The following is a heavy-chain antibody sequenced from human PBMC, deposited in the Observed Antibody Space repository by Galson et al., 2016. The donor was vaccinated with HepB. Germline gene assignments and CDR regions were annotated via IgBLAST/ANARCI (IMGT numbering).Heavy chain of an antibody. CDR1: GLTFSSYA. V-gene: IGHV3-23*01. Sequence: SLRLSCAASGLTFSSYAMSWVRQTPGKGLEWVSAISGNGGSIYNADSVKGRFTISRDNSRNTLYMQMNSLRDDDTAVYYCATVLNSRWGDLFDNWGQGTLVTVST. CDR2: ISGNGGSI. D-gene: IGHD4-11*01. CDR3: ATVLNSRWGDLFDN. J-gene: IGHJ4*02.